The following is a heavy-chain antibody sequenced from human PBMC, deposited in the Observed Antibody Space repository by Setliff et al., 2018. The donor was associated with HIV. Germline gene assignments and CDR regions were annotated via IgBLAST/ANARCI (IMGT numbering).Heavy chain of an antibody. CDR2: INPKSDGT. D-gene: IGHD3-22*01. CDR1: GYSFTDYY. CDR3: ARGMDYNYMGYFDY. V-gene: IGHV1-2*04. Sequence: GASVKVSCKASGYSFTDYYIHWVRQAPGQGLEWMGWINPKSDGTNYAQKFQGWITMTRDTSISTAYMELSRLRSDDTAVYYCARGMDYNYMGYFDYWGQGTLVTVSS. J-gene: IGHJ4*02.